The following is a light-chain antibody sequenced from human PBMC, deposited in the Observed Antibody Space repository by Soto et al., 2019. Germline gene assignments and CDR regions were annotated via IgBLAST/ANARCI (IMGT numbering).Light chain of an antibody. V-gene: IGKV1-39*01. J-gene: IGKJ1*01. CDR3: QQSYSTPRT. CDR1: QTISSY. Sequence: DIQMTQSPSSLSASEGDSVTITCRASQTISSYLNWYQQNPGKAPKLLIYGTSTLQSGVPSRFSGSGSGTDFTLTINTLQPEDFATYYCQQSYSTPRTFGQGTKVE. CDR2: GTS.